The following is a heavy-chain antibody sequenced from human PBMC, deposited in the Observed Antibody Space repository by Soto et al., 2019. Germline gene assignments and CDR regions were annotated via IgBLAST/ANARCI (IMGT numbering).Heavy chain of an antibody. CDR2: INAGKGNT. CDR1: GYSFTTYT. CDR3: ARMYSSGFFDY. D-gene: IGHD6-19*01. Sequence: ASVKVSCKDSGYSFTTYTMHWVRQAPGQRLEWMGWINAGKGNTKYSQKFQGRVTITRDTSASTAYMELSSPRSEDTAVYYCARMYSSGFFDYWGQGTLVTVSS. V-gene: IGHV1-3*01. J-gene: IGHJ4*02.